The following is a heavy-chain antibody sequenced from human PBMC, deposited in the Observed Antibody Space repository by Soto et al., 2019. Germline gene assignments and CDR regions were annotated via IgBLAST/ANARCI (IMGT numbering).Heavy chain of an antibody. CDR1: GGSFSGYY. CDR3: PRDFGLSYYYDSSGYPD. J-gene: IGHJ4*02. V-gene: IGHV4-34*01. D-gene: IGHD3-22*01. CDR2: TNHSGST. Sequence: SETLSLTCAVYGGSFSGYYWSCIRQPPGKGLYWIGETNHSGSTNYNPSLKSRVTISVDPSKNQFSLKLSSVTAADTALYYCPRDFGLSYYYDSSGYPDWGQGTMVAVSS.